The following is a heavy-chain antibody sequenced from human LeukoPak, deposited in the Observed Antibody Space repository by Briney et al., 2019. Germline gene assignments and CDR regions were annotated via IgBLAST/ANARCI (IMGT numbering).Heavy chain of an antibody. Sequence: SETLSLTCTVSGGSLSSYYWNWIRQPPGKGLEWIGYIYYGGSTRYNPSLKSRVSISPDTSKNQFSLKLRSVTAADTAVYYCARVSGIAARPDYYHYTDVWGKGSSLSVSS. CDR3: ARVSGIAARPDYYHYTDV. J-gene: IGHJ6*03. CDR2: IYYGGST. CDR1: GGSLSSYY. V-gene: IGHV4-59*01. D-gene: IGHD6-6*01.